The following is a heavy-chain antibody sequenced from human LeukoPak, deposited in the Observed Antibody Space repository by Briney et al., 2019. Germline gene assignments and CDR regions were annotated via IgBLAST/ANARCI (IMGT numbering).Heavy chain of an antibody. CDR3: ARSVPDYTRFDF. CDR2: VNGNGGST. V-gene: IGHV3-23*01. Sequence: PGGSLRLSCAASGFSFSTYAMSWVRQAPGKGLEWVSGVNGNGGSTSYADSVKGRFTIFRDNSKNTAYLQMNSLRVEDTALYYCARSVPDYTRFDFWGQGALVTVSS. J-gene: IGHJ4*02. CDR1: GFSFSTYA. D-gene: IGHD4-11*01.